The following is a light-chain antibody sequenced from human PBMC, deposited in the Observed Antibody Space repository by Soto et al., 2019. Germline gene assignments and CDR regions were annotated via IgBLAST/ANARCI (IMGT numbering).Light chain of an antibody. Sequence: DIQMAQSPSTLSGSVGDRVTITCRASQTISSWLAWYQQKPGKAPKLLIYKASTLESGVPSNFSGSGSGTEFTLTISSLQPDDFATYYCQQYNSYSQTFGQGTRWIS. V-gene: IGKV1-5*03. CDR2: KAS. CDR1: QTISSW. CDR3: QQYNSYSQT. J-gene: IGKJ1*01.